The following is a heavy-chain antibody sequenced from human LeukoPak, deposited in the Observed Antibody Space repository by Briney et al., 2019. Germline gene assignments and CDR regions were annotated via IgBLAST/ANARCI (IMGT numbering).Heavy chain of an antibody. CDR3: AKGQNYYDGSGYYSTDY. D-gene: IGHD3-22*01. J-gene: IGHJ4*02. CDR2: ISYDGSNK. V-gene: IGHV3-30*18. Sequence: GGSLRLSCAASGFTFSNYGIHWVRQAPGKGLEWVAVISYDGSNKYYAESVKGRFTISRDNSKNTLYLQMNSLRAEDTAVYYCAKGQNYYDGSGYYSTDYWGQGTPVTVSS. CDR1: GFTFSNYG.